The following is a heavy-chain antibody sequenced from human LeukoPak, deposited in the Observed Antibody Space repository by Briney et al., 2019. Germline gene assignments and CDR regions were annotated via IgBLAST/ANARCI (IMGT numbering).Heavy chain of an antibody. Sequence: SETLSLTCTVSGGSISSSSYYWGWIRQPPGKGREWIGSIYYSGSSYYNPSLKSRVTISVDTSKNQFSLKLSSVTAADTAVYYCARVERVYYDSSGYPHWGQGTLLTVSS. CDR1: GGSISSSSYY. V-gene: IGHV4-39*07. J-gene: IGHJ1*01. D-gene: IGHD3-22*01. CDR3: ARVERVYYDSSGYPH. CDR2: IYYSGSS.